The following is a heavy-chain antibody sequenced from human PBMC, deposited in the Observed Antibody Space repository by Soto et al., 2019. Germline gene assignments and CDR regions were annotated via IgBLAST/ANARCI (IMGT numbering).Heavy chain of an antibody. CDR3: ARDSVAAAGTGYGMDV. CDR2: ISYDGSNK. CDR1: GFTFSSYA. D-gene: IGHD6-13*01. J-gene: IGHJ6*02. Sequence: GGSLRLSCAASGFTFSSYAMHWVRQAPGKGLEWVAVISYDGSNKYYADSVKGRFTISRDNSKNTLYLQMNSLRAEDTAVYYCARDSVAAAGTGYGMDVLGHGTTVTVSS. V-gene: IGHV3-30-3*01.